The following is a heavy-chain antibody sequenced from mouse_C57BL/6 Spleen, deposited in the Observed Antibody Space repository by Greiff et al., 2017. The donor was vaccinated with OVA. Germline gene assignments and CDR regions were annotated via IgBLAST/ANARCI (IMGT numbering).Heavy chain of an antibody. CDR1: GYSITSGYY. Sequence: EVKLVESGPGLVKPSQSLSLTCSVTGYSITSGYYWNWIRQFPGNKLEWMGYISYDGSNNYNPSLKNRISITRDTSKNQFFLKLNSVTTEDTATYYCARERAYGGGWFAYWGQGTLVTVSA. CDR3: ARERAYGGGWFAY. D-gene: IGHD3-3*01. CDR2: ISYDGSN. J-gene: IGHJ3*01. V-gene: IGHV3-6*01.